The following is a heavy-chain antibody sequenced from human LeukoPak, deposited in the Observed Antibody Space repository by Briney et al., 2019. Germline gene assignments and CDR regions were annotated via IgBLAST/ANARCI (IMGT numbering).Heavy chain of an antibody. CDR1: GFTFSSYS. CDR2: ISSSSSYI. D-gene: IGHD3-22*01. CDR3: AQGGFYYDSTIVY. J-gene: IGHJ4*02. Sequence: GGSLRLSCAASGFTFSSYSMTWVRQAPGKGLEWVSSISSSSSYIYYADSVKGRFTISRDNFKNTLYLQMNSLRAEDTAVYFCAQGGFYYDSTIVYWGQGTLVTVSS. V-gene: IGHV3-21*04.